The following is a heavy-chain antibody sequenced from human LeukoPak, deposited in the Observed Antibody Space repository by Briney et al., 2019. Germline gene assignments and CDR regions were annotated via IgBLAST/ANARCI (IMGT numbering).Heavy chain of an antibody. J-gene: IGHJ4*02. V-gene: IGHV1-46*01. CDR3: AREIGPIQLHLWGSAFDY. Sequence: ASVKVSCKASGYTFTNYYMRWVRQAPGQGLEWMGIINPRGGSTSYAQKFQGRVTMTRDTSTNTVYMDLSSLRSEDTAVYYCAREIGPIQLHLWGSAFDYWGQGTLVTVSS. D-gene: IGHD5-18*01. CDR2: INPRGGST. CDR1: GYTFTNYY.